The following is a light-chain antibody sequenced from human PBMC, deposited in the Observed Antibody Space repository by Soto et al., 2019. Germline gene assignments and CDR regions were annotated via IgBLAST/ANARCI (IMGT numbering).Light chain of an antibody. CDR3: QQYNSYSRI. CDR2: KAS. CDR1: QSISSW. J-gene: IGKJ2*01. Sequence: DIQMTQSPSTLSASVGDRVTITCRARQSISSWLAWYQQKPGKAPKLLIYKASSLESGVPSRFSGSGSGTEFTLTISSLQPDDFATYYCQQYNSYSRIFGQGTKLEIK. V-gene: IGKV1-5*03.